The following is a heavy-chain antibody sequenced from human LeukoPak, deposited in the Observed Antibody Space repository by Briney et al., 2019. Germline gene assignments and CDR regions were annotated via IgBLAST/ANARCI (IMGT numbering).Heavy chain of an antibody. Sequence: SETLSLTCTVSGGSITNTTYYWGWIRQPPGKGLEWIGSLYYSESTNYNPSLKSRVTISVDTSKNQFSLKLSSVTAADTAVYYCAREFLGSSAFDIWGQGTMVTVSS. V-gene: IGHV4-39*07. J-gene: IGHJ3*02. D-gene: IGHD2/OR15-2a*01. CDR2: LYYSEST. CDR1: GGSITNTTYY. CDR3: AREFLGSSAFDI.